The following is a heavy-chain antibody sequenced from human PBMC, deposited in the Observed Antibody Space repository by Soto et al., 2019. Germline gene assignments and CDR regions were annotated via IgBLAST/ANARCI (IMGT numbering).Heavy chain of an antibody. CDR2: VYISGST. J-gene: IGHJ3*02. CDR1: GGSISTYY. V-gene: IGHV4-4*07. Sequence: QVQLQESGPGLVKPSETLSLTCTVSGGSISTYYWNWIRQSAGKGLEWIGRVYISGSTNYHPSLKSRVAMSVDTSINQFSLKVTSVTAADTAVYYCARGGRDGFDIWGQGTMVTVSS. CDR3: ARGGRDGFDI.